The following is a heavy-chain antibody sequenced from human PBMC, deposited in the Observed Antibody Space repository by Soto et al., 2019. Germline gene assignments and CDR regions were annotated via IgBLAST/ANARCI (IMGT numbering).Heavy chain of an antibody. J-gene: IGHJ4*01. D-gene: IGHD2-21*01. CDR1: GDSVSSNSAG. CDR3: ARGEQYCGRIFEY. V-gene: IGHV6-1*01. CDR2: TYYRSKWYY. Sequence: SQTLSLTCVITGDSVSSNSAGWSWARQSPSRGLEWLGRTYYRSKWYYEYAVSVRGRITINPDTSKNQYSLQLNSVTPEDTAVYFCARGEQYCGRIFEYLGLATLVTVCS.